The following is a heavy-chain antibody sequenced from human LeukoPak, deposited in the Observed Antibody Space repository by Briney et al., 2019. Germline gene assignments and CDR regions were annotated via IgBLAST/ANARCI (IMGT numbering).Heavy chain of an antibody. CDR1: GFTFSSYS. CDR3: ARSPYDIFTGYYTRYYYYYGMDV. J-gene: IGHJ6*02. V-gene: IGHV3-21*01. CDR2: ISSSSSYI. D-gene: IGHD3-9*01. Sequence: GGSLRLSCAASGFTFSSYSMNWVRQAPGKGLEWVSSISSSSSYIYYADSVQGRFTISRDNAKNSLYLQMNSLRADDTAVYYCARSPYDIFTGYYTRYYYYYGMDVWGQGTTVTVSS.